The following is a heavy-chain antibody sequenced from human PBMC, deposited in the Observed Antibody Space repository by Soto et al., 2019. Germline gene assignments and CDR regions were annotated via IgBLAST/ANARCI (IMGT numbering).Heavy chain of an antibody. CDR2: SYYSGST. J-gene: IGHJ6*02. V-gene: IGHV4-59*01. CDR3: ARVKLDILTGRISGMHV. CDR1: GGSISSYY. Sequence: SETLSLTCTVSGGSISSYYWSWIRLPPGKGLEWIGYSYYSGSTNYNPSLKSRVTISVDTSKNQFSLKLSSVTAADTAVYHCARVKLDILTGRISGMHVWGQGTTVTVS. D-gene: IGHD3-9*01.